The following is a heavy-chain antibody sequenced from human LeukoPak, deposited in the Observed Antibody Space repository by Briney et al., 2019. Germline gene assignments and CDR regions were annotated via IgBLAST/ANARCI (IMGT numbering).Heavy chain of an antibody. Sequence: SETLSLTCTVSGGSISSSSYYWGWIRQPPGKGLEWIGSIYYSGSTYYNPSRKSRVTISVDTSKNQFSLKLSSVTAADTAVYYCARLAYYYDSSGYRFDYWGQGTLVTVSS. J-gene: IGHJ4*02. CDR1: GGSISSSSYY. V-gene: IGHV4-39*07. D-gene: IGHD3-22*01. CDR2: IYYSGST. CDR3: ARLAYYYDSSGYRFDY.